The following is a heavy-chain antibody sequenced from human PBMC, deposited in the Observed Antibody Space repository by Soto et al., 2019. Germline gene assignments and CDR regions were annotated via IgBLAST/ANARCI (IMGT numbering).Heavy chain of an antibody. CDR1: GGTFSSYT. J-gene: IGHJ5*02. CDR2: IIPILGIA. Sequence: SVKVSCKASGGTFSSYTISWVRQAPGQGLEWMGRIIPILGIANYAQKFQGRVTITADKSTSTAYMELSSLRSEDTAVYYCARDLAAAAPNWFDPWGQGTLVTVSS. V-gene: IGHV1-69*04. D-gene: IGHD6-13*01. CDR3: ARDLAAAAPNWFDP.